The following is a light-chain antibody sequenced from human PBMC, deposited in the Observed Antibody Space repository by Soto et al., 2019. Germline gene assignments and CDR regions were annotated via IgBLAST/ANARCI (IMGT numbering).Light chain of an antibody. Sequence: DVVRTQSPLSLSVTPGQPASISCKSSQSLLPITGETFLFWYLQKPGQSPQLLLYEVSTRVSGVPDRFSGSGSGTDFTLEISRVDTDDVGIYYCMQRGGSPPTWTFGQGTKVDIK. CDR3: MQRGGSPPTWT. V-gene: IGKV2-29*03. CDR2: EVS. J-gene: IGKJ1*01. CDR1: QSLLPITGETF.